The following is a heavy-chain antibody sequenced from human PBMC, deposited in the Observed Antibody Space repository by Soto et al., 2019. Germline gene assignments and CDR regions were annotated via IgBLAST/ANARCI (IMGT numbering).Heavy chain of an antibody. J-gene: IGHJ6*02. CDR2: IYHSGST. D-gene: IGHD2-2*01. CDR1: GGSISSSNW. CDR3: ARVVGGYYYGMDV. Sequence: QVQLQESGPGLVKPSGTLSLTCAVSGGSISSSNWWSWVRQPPGKGLEWIGEIYHSGSTNYNPSLRCRVTISVDKSKNQFSLKLSSVTAADTAVYYCARVVGGYYYGMDVWGQGTTVTVSS. V-gene: IGHV4-4*02.